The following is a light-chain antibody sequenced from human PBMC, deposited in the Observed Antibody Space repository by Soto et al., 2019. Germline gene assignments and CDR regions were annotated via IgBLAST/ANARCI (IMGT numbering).Light chain of an antibody. Sequence: QAVVTQPPSASGTPGQSLTISCSGSSSNIGSHFVYWYQHLPGTAPKLLIFRDGQRPSGVPARFFGSKSGTSASLAITGLGSEDEAAYYWAVWDQSLTGWVFGGGTNLPVL. V-gene: IGLV1-47*01. J-gene: IGLJ3*02. CDR2: RDG. CDR3: AVWDQSLTGWV. CDR1: SSNIGSHF.